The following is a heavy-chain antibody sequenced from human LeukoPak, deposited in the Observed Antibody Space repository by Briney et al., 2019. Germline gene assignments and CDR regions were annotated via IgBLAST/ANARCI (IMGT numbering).Heavy chain of an antibody. CDR3: ARHLAPYYYDSSGYYYT. CDR2: INHSGST. J-gene: IGHJ5*02. Sequence: SETLSLTCAVYGGSFSGYYWSWIRQPPGKGLEWIGEINHSGSTNYNPSLKSRVTISVDTSKNQFSLKLSSVTAADTAVYYCARHLAPYYYDSSGYYYTWGQGTLVTVSS. D-gene: IGHD3-22*01. CDR1: GGSFSGYY. V-gene: IGHV4-34*01.